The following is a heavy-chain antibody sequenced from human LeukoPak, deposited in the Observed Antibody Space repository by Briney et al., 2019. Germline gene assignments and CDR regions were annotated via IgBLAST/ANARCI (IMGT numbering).Heavy chain of an antibody. J-gene: IGHJ4*02. V-gene: IGHV3-23*01. CDR1: GFTFSSYA. D-gene: IGHD3-22*01. Sequence: GGSLRLSRAASGFTFSSYAMSWVRQAPGKGLEWVSAISGSGGSTYYADSVKGRFTISRDNSKNTLYLQMNSLRAEDTAVYYCAKLIYYDSSGYYDYWGQGTLVTVSS. CDR2: ISGSGGST. CDR3: AKLIYYDSSGYYDY.